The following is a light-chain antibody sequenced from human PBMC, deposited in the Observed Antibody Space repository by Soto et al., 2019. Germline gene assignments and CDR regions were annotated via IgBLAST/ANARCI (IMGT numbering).Light chain of an antibody. CDR2: DND. CDR1: SSNIGSNT. J-gene: IGLJ1*01. Sequence: QSVLTQPPSASGTPGQRVTISASGSSSNIGSNTVSWYQHLPGTAPKLLIYDNDERPSGVPARFSGSKSGTSASLAISGLQSEDEGDYYCATWDDSRSGYVFGPGTKLTVL. CDR3: ATWDDSRSGYV. V-gene: IGLV1-44*01.